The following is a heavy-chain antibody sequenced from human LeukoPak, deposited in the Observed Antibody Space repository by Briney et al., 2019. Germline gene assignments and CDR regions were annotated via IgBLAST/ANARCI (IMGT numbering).Heavy chain of an antibody. CDR1: GGTFSSYA. D-gene: IGHD1-14*01. V-gene: IGHV1-69*04. Sequence: GASVKVSCKASGGTFSSYAISWVRQAPGQGLEWMGRIIPILGIANYAQKFQGRVTITADKSTSTAYMELSSLRSEDTAVYYCVRDASETLNWFDPWGQGTLVTVSS. CDR2: IIPILGIA. CDR3: VRDASETLNWFDP. J-gene: IGHJ5*02.